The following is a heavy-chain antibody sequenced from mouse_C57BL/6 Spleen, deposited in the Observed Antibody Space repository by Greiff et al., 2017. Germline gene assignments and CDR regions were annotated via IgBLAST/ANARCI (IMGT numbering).Heavy chain of an antibody. CDR1: GYTFTDYE. V-gene: IGHV1-15*01. CDR3: TRVDGPYAMDY. D-gene: IGHD2-3*01. CDR2: IDPETGGT. J-gene: IGHJ4*01. Sequence: QVQLQQSGAELVSPGASVTLSCKASGYTFTDYEMHWVKQTPVHGLEWIGAIDPETGGTAYNQKFKGKAILTADKSSSTAYMELRSLTSEDSAVYYCTRVDGPYAMDYWGQGTSVTVSS.